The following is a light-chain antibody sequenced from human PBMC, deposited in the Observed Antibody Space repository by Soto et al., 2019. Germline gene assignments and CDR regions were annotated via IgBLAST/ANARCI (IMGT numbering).Light chain of an antibody. V-gene: IGKV1-5*03. CDR2: KTS. J-gene: IGKJ1*01. CDR1: QSIRNW. CDR3: QQYNSYPWT. Sequence: DIQMTQSPSTLSPSVGDRVTITCRASQSIRNWLAWYQQKPGKAPRLLIYKTSNLESGVPSRFSGSGSGTEFTLTISSLQPDDFATYYCQQYNSYPWTFGQGTKVEIK.